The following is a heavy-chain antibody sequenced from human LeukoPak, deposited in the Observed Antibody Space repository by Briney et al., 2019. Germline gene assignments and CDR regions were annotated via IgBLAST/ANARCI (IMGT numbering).Heavy chain of an antibody. V-gene: IGHV3-49*03. CDR3: TRDVLPYGDHPGAFDI. D-gene: IGHD4-17*01. CDR1: GFTFGDYA. CDR2: IRSKAYGGTT. J-gene: IGHJ3*02. Sequence: GRPLRLSCTASGFTFGDYAMSWFRQAPGKGLEWVGFIRSKAYGGTTEYAASVKGRFTISRDDSKSIAYLQMNSLKTEDTAVYYCTRDVLPYGDHPGAFDIWGQGTMVTVSS.